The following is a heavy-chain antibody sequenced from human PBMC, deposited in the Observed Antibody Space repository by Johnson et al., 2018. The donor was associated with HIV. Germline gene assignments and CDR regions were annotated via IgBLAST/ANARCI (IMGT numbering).Heavy chain of an antibody. CDR3: AKLTRLDAFDI. J-gene: IGHJ3*02. CDR1: GFTFDDYA. CDR2: ISWNSGSL. Sequence: VQLVESGGGLVQPGRSLRLSCAASGFTFDDYAMHWVRQTPGKGLEWVSGISWNSGSLGYADSVKGRFTISRDNAKNSLYLQMNILRAEDTALYYCAKLTRLDAFDIWGQGTMVTVSS. D-gene: IGHD6-25*01. V-gene: IGHV3-9*01.